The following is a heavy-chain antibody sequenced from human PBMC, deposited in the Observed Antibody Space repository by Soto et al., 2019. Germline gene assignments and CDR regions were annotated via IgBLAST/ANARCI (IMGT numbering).Heavy chain of an antibody. CDR3: AHRVLRTVFGLVTTTAIYFDF. CDR1: GFSLTTSGVG. V-gene: IGHV2-5*02. Sequence: QITLNESGPTQVKPRQTLTLTCTFSGFSLTTSGVGVGWIRQSPGKAPEWLALIYWDDDKRYSPSLKSRLTITTDTSKKQVVLTMADLDPADTATYYCAHRVLRTVFGLVTTTAIYFDFWGQGTPVAVSS. D-gene: IGHD3-3*01. CDR2: IYWDDDK. J-gene: IGHJ4*02.